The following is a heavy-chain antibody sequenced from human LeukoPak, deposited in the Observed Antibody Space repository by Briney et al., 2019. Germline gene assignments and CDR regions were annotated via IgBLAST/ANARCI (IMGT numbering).Heavy chain of an antibody. J-gene: IGHJ6*02. CDR1: GFTFSSYW. CDR2: INHNGNAN. V-gene: IGHV3-7*03. D-gene: IGHD3-16*01. Sequence: GGSLRLSCAASGFTFSSYWTNWARQAPGKGLEWVASINHNGNANYYVDSVKGRLTISRDNAKNSLYLQMSNLRAEDTAVYFCARGGGLDVWGQGATVTVSS. CDR3: ARGGGLDV.